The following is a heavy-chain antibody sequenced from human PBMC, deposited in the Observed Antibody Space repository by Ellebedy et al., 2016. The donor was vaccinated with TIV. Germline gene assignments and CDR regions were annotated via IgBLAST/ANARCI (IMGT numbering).Heavy chain of an antibody. D-gene: IGHD6-19*01. CDR2: FIPIIGAV. Sequence: AASVKVSCKASGDILSSYAISWVRQAPGQGLEWMGGFIPIIGAVNYAQDFQGRVTITADAFTYTSHMLLSSLRSDDTAIYYCVRIEDGGWALDHWGQGTLVTVSS. CDR1: GDILSSYA. J-gene: IGHJ4*02. CDR3: VRIEDGGWALDH. V-gene: IGHV1-69*13.